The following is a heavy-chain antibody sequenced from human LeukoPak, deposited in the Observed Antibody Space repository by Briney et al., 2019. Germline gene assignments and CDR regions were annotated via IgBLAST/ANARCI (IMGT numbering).Heavy chain of an antibody. CDR2: INHSGST. D-gene: IGHD3-16*01. CDR3: ARDDFDYDYVWRY. CDR1: GGSFSGYY. J-gene: IGHJ4*02. Sequence: SETLSLTCAVYGGSFSGYYWSWIRQPPGKGLEWIGEINHSGSTNYNPSLKSRVTISVDTSKNQFSLKLSSVTAADTAVYYCARDDFDYDYVWRYWGQGTLVTVSS. V-gene: IGHV4-34*01.